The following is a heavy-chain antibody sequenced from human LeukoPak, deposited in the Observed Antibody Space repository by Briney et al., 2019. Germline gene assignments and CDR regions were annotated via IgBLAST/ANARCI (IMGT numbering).Heavy chain of an antibody. CDR1: GGSISSYY. D-gene: IGHD3-22*01. CDR2: IYYSGST. J-gene: IGHJ3*02. Sequence: SETLSLTCTVSGGSISSYYWSWIRQPPGKGLEWIGYIYYSGSTNYNPSLRSRVTISVDTSKNQFSLKLSSVTAADTAVYYCARDSRQDYYDSSGYLWFAFDIWGQGTMVTVSS. CDR3: ARDSRQDYYDSSGYLWFAFDI. V-gene: IGHV4-59*01.